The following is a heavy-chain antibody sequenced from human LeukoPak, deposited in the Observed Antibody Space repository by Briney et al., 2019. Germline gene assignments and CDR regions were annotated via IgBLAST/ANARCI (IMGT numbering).Heavy chain of an antibody. D-gene: IGHD4-11*01. CDR1: GFTFSSYS. J-gene: IGHJ4*02. CDR3: ANTDYYSNYGY. Sequence: GGSLRLSCAASGFTFSSYSMSWVRQAPGKGLEWVSVIYSGGSTYYADSVKGRFTIPRDNSKNTLYLQMNSLRAEDTAVYYCANTDYYSNYGYWGQGTLVTVSS. V-gene: IGHV3-66*01. CDR2: IYSGGST.